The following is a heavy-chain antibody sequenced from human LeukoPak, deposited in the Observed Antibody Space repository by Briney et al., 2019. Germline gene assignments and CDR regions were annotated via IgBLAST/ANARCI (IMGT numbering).Heavy chain of an antibody. J-gene: IGHJ4*02. CDR3: ATVGYDFWSGYPYYFYY. CDR2: VDPEDGET. Sequence: ATVKISCKASGYTFTDYYMHWVQPAPGKGLEWMGRVDPEDGETIYAEKFQGRVTITADTSTDTAYMELSSLRSEDTAVYYCATVGYDFWSGYPYYFYYWGQGTLVTVSS. D-gene: IGHD3-3*01. V-gene: IGHV1-69-2*01. CDR1: GYTFTDYY.